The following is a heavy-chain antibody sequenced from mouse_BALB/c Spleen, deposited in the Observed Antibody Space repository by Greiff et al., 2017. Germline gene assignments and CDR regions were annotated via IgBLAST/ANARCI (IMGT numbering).Heavy chain of an antibody. V-gene: IGHV2-9*02. CDR1: GFSLTSYG. CDR2: IWAGGST. Sequence: QVQLKESGPGLVAPSQSLSITCTVSGFSLTSYGVHWVRQPPGKGLEWLGVIWAGGSTNYNSALMSRLSISKDNSKSQVFLKMNSLQTDDTAMYYCARVEKGLTREFNYAMDYWGQGTSVTVSS. CDR3: ARVEKGLTREFNYAMDY. J-gene: IGHJ4*01.